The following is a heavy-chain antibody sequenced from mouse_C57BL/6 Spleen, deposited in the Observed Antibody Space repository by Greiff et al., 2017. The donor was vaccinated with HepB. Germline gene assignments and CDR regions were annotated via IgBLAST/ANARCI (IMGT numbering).Heavy chain of an antibody. D-gene: IGHD2-5*01. CDR3: ARGRYSNPAMDY. Sequence: EVKLMESGPGLVKPSQSLSLTCSVTGYSITSGYYWNWIRQFPGNKLEWMGYISYDGSNNYNPSLKNRISITRDTSKNQFFLKLNSVTTEDTATYYCARGRYSNPAMDYWGQGTSVTVSS. CDR2: ISYDGSN. V-gene: IGHV3-6*01. J-gene: IGHJ4*01. CDR1: GYSITSGYY.